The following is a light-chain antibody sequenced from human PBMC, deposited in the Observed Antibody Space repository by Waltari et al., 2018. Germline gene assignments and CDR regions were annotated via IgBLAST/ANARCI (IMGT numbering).Light chain of an antibody. V-gene: IGLV2-23*02. CDR2: GVS. J-gene: IGLJ1*01. CDR1: TSDVGSYTL. Sequence: QSALTQPASVSGSPGQSITISCTGTTSDVGSYTLVSWYQHHPGKAPKLIIFGVSERPPGVSNRLSGSKSGNTASLTISGLQAEDEADYHCCSYAGNSIYVFGTGTRVTVL. CDR3: CSYAGNSIYV.